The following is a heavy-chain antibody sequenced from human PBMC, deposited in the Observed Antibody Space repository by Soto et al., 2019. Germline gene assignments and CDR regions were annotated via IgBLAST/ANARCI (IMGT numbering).Heavy chain of an antibody. CDR3: ARLGITTPSANYFDD. CDR2: IYYSGNT. D-gene: IGHD1-20*01. V-gene: IGHV4-39*01. J-gene: IGHJ4*02. CDR1: GGSISSSYY. Sequence: KSSATLSLTCTVSGGSISSSYYWGWIRQPPGKGLEWIGNIYYSGNTYYNSSLKSRVTISLDTSKDQFSLKLNSVTAADTAVYYCARLGITTPSANYFDDWGQGTLVTVSS.